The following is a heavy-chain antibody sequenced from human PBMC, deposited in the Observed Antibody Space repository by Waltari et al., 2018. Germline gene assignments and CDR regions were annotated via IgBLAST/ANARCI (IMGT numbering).Heavy chain of an antibody. CDR1: GGSISSGGSS. D-gene: IGHD3-22*01. Sequence: QVQLQESGPGLVKPSQTLSLTCTVSGGSISSGGSSWSWIRQHPGKGLEWIGYIYYSGSTYYNPSLKSRVTISVDTSKNQFSLKLSSVTAADTAVYYCARILSYYYYSSGYSYYFDYWGQGTLVTVSS. J-gene: IGHJ4*02. V-gene: IGHV4-31*03. CDR3: ARILSYYYYSSGYSYYFDY. CDR2: IYYSGST.